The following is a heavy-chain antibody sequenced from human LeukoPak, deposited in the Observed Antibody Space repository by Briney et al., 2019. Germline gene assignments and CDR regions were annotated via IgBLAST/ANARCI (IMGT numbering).Heavy chain of an antibody. Sequence: GGSLRLSCAASGITFCSYGMSWVRRAPGRGLGWVSAIRWSAGSPYYGDAVRGRFTISRVNSNNTVYLQTNSLRPEDTVLYYSAKGSKVVLFTRDHYMDVWGKGTTVTISS. CDR3: AKGSKVVLFTRDHYMDV. CDR1: GITFCSYG. D-gene: IGHD3-22*01. CDR2: IRWSAGSP. J-gene: IGHJ6*03. V-gene: IGHV3-23*01.